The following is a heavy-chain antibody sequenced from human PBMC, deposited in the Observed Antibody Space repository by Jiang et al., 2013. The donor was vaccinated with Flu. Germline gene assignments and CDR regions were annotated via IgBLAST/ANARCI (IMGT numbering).Heavy chain of an antibody. CDR3: ARPTPMDV. J-gene: IGHJ6*02. CDR1: GFSLSTSRGA. D-gene: IGHD2-15*01. Sequence: KPTQTLTLTCTFSGFSLSTSRGAVGWIRQPPGKALDWLALIQWDDDKRYSPSLKNRLTITKDTSKNQAVLTMTNMNPVDTATYYCARPTPMDVWGQGTTVTVSS. V-gene: IGHV2-5*02. CDR2: IQWDDDK.